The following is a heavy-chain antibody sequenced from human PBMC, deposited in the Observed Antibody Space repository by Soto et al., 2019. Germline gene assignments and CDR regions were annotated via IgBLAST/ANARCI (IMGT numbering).Heavy chain of an antibody. V-gene: IGHV4-59*01. CDR3: ARVLSGSSLFDY. Sequence: KTSETLSLTCTVSGGSIISDYWSWIRQPPGKGLEWIGYMSYSGSTNYNPSLKSLVTISVDTSKNQFSLKLSAVTAADTAVYYCARVLSGSSLFDYWGQGTLVTVSS. CDR1: GGSIISDY. J-gene: IGHJ4*02. CDR2: MSYSGST. D-gene: IGHD1-26*01.